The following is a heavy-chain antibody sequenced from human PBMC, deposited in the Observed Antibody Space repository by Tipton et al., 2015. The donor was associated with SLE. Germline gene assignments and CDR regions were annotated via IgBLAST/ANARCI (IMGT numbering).Heavy chain of an antibody. Sequence: LTCTVSGGSISSSSYYWGWIRQPPGKGLEWIGEINHSGSTNYNPSLKSRVTISVDTSKNQFSLKLSSVTAADTAVYYCASRSGTISDYWGQGTLVTVSS. CDR2: INHSGST. J-gene: IGHJ4*02. V-gene: IGHV4-39*07. CDR3: ASRSGTISDY. D-gene: IGHD3-3*01. CDR1: GGSISSSSYY.